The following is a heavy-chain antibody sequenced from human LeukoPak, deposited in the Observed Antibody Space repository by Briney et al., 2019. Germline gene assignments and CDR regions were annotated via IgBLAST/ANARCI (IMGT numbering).Heavy chain of an antibody. D-gene: IGHD3-16*01. CDR1: DSSISYYS. J-gene: IGHJ4*02. CDR2: ISYTGST. Sequence: PSETLSLTCTVSDSSISYYSWTWIRQPPGQGLEWSGYISYTGSTNYNPSLNSRVTISLDSSKNQFSLQLSSVTAADTAVYYCARVGRGDHTWGSYSFDYWGQGTLVTVSS. CDR3: ARVGRGDHTWGSYSFDY. V-gene: IGHV4-59*01.